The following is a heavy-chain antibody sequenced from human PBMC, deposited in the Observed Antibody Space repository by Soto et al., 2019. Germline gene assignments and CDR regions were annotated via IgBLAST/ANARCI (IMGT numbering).Heavy chain of an antibody. CDR3: ARAKGFPYYYYGMDV. D-gene: IGHD3-10*01. CDR2: IYYSGST. J-gene: IGHJ6*02. V-gene: IGHV4-30-4*01. CDR1: GGSISSGDYY. Sequence: PSETLSLTCTVSGGSISSGDYYWSWIRQPPGKGLEWIGYIYYSGSTYYNPSLKSRVTISVDTSKNQFSLKLSSVTAADTAVYYCARAKGFPYYYYGMDVWGQGTTVTVSS.